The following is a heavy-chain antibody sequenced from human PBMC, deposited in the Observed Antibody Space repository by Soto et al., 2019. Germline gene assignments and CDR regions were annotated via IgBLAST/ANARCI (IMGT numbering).Heavy chain of an antibody. CDR3: ARAYGHYFDY. CDR2: IYYSGST. Sequence: SETLSLTCTVSGGSISSYYWSWIRQPPGKGLEWIGYIYYSGSTNYNPSLKSRVTISVDTSKNQFSLKLSSVTAADAAVYYCARAYGHYFDYWGQGTLVTVSS. CDR1: GGSISSYY. D-gene: IGHD3-16*01. J-gene: IGHJ4*02. V-gene: IGHV4-59*01.